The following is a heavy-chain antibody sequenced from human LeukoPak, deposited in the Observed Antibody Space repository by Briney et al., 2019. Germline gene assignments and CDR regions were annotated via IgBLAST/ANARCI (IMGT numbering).Heavy chain of an antibody. Sequence: SETLSLTCTVSGGSISSYYWSWIRQPPGKGLEWIGYIYYSGSTNYNPSLKSRVTISVDTSKNQFSLKLSSVTAADTAVYYCARGYPRGGKGAYYNWGQGTLVTVSS. CDR2: IYYSGST. D-gene: IGHD1-26*01. J-gene: IGHJ4*02. CDR3: ARGYPRGGKGAYYN. V-gene: IGHV4-59*12. CDR1: GGSISSYY.